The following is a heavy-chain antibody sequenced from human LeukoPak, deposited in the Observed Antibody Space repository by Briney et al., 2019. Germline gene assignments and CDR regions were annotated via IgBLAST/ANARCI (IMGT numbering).Heavy chain of an antibody. V-gene: IGHV3-23*01. CDR2: VSGSGSAT. CDR1: GFTFSTYG. Sequence: GGSLRLSCAASGFTFSTYGMNWVRQAPGKGLEWVSAVSGSGSATYYARSAKGRFTVSRDNSKNTLYLQLNSLRVEDTAVYYCAKGGYSNGRYSYYYMDVWGEGTTVTVSS. J-gene: IGHJ6*03. D-gene: IGHD5-18*01. CDR3: AKGGYSNGRYSYYYMDV.